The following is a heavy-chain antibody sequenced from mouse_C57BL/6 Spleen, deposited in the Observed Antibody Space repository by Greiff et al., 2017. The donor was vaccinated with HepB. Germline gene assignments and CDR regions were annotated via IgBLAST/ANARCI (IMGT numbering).Heavy chain of an antibody. J-gene: IGHJ2*01. D-gene: IGHD1-1*01. CDR3: ARWQEFITPYFDY. V-gene: IGHV1-7*01. CDR2: INPSSGYT. Sequence: VQLQQSGAELAKPGASVKLSCKASGYTFTSYWMHWVKQRPGQGLEWIGYINPSSGYTKYNQKFKDKATLTADKSSSTAYLQLSSLTYEDSAVYYCARWQEFITPYFDYWGQGTTLTVSS. CDR1: GYTFTSYW.